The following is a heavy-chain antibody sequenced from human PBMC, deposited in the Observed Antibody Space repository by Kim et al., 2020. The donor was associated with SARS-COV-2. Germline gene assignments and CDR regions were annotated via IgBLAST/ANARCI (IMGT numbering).Heavy chain of an antibody. J-gene: IGHJ6*02. V-gene: IGHV3-9*01. CDR1: GFTFDDYA. CDR3: AKVSPPLHDYYYGMDV. CDR2: ISWNSGSI. Sequence: GGSLRLSCAASGFTFDDYAMHWVRQAPGKGLEWVSGISWNSGSIGYADSVKGRFTISRDNAKNSLYLQMNSLRAEDTALYYCAKVSPPLHDYYYGMDVWGQGTTVTVSS.